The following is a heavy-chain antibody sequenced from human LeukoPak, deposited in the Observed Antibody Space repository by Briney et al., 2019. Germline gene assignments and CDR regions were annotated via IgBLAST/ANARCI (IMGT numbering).Heavy chain of an antibody. V-gene: IGHV3-21*01. D-gene: IGHD6-13*01. CDR2: ISSIRSYI. J-gene: IGHJ4*02. CDR3: ARAGSGYTSPSDY. Sequence: GGSLRLSCAGSGFTFSDYSMNWVRQAPGKGLEWVSSISSIRSYIYYGDSVKGRFTISRDNAKHSVYLQMNRLRAEDAAVYYCARAGSGYTSPSDYWGQGTLVTVSS. CDR1: GFTFSDYS.